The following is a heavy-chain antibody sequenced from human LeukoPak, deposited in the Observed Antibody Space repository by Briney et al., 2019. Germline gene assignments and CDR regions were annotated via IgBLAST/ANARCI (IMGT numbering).Heavy chain of an antibody. Sequence: SETLSLTCAVYGGSFSGYYWSWIRQPPGKGLEWIGEINHSGSTNYNPSLKSRVTISVDTSKNQFSLKLSSVTAADTAVYYCARAQGPSRITIFGVVTYYYMDVWGKGTTVTVSS. J-gene: IGHJ6*03. CDR2: INHSGST. CDR3: ARAQGPSRITIFGVVTYYYMDV. V-gene: IGHV4-34*01. CDR1: GGSFSGYY. D-gene: IGHD3-3*01.